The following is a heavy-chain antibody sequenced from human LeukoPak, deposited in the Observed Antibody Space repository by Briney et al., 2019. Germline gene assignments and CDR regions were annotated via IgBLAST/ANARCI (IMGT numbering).Heavy chain of an antibody. CDR1: GGSISSSSYY. Sequence: SETLSLTCTVSGGSISSSSYYWGWIRQPPGKGLEWIGSIYYSGSNQYNPSLKSRVTTSVDTSKNQFSRNLSSVTAADTAVYYCARHGRYYDILTGYYYWFDPWGQGTLVTVSS. CDR2: IYYSGSN. V-gene: IGHV4-39*01. D-gene: IGHD3-9*01. CDR3: ARHGRYYDILTGYYYWFDP. J-gene: IGHJ5*02.